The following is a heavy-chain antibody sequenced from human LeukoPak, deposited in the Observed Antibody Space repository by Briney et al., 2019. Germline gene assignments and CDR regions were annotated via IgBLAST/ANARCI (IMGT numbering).Heavy chain of an antibody. CDR1: GFTFSSYG. Sequence: GRSLRLSCAASGFTFSSYGMHWVRQAPGKGLEWVAVIWYDGSNKYYADSVKGRFTISRDNSKNTLYLQMRSLRPEDTAVYFCARQAIRGVNSWFDPWGQGTLVTVSS. V-gene: IGHV3-33*01. D-gene: IGHD3-10*01. J-gene: IGHJ5*02. CDR3: ARQAIRGVNSWFDP. CDR2: IWYDGSNK.